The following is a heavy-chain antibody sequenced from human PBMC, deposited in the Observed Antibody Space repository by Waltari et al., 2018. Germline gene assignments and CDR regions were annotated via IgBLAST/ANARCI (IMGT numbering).Heavy chain of an antibody. CDR2: FDPEDGET. D-gene: IGHD1-7*01. CDR3: ATTRNNWNYGEWFDP. J-gene: IGHJ5*02. CDR1: GSTLTELS. Sequence: QVQLVQSGAEVKKPGASVKVSCKVSGSTLTELSMHWVRQAPGKGLEWMGGFDPEDGETIYSQKCQGRVTMTEDTSTDTAYMELSSLRSEDTAGYYCATTRNNWNYGEWFDPWGQGTLVTVSS. V-gene: IGHV1-24*01.